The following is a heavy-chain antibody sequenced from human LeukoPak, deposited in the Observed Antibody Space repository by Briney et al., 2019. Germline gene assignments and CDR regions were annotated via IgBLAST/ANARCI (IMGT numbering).Heavy chain of an antibody. CDR1: GFTFSSYG. CDR3: ARGSSSGNSLGPIDF. J-gene: IGHJ4*02. CDR2: ISYDGGKK. Sequence: PGGSLRLSCAASGFTFSSYGMHWVRQAPGKGLEWVALISYDGGKKYYADSVKGRFTISRDNAKNTLYLQMNSLRAEDTAVYYCARGSSSGNSLGPIDFWGQGTLVTVSS. D-gene: IGHD3-22*01. V-gene: IGHV3-30*03.